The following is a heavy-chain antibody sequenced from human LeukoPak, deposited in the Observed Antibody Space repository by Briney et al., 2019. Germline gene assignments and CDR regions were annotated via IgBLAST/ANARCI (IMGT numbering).Heavy chain of an antibody. CDR3: ARAYDSSGFYYFDY. D-gene: IGHD3-22*01. J-gene: IGHJ4*02. Sequence: ASVKVSCKASEYTFTDYHMHWVRQAPGQGLEWMGWINPNSGGTNYAQKFQGRVTMTRDTSISTAYMELSRLRSDDTAVYYCARAYDSSGFYYFDYWGQGTLVIVSS. CDR2: INPNSGGT. CDR1: EYTFTDYH. V-gene: IGHV1-2*02.